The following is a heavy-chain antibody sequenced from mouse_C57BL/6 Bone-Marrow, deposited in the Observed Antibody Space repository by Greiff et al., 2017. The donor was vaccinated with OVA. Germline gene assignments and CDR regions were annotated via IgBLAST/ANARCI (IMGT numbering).Heavy chain of an antibody. J-gene: IGHJ3*01. CDR3: ARHRDYDAWFAY. V-gene: IGHV5-6*01. CDR2: ISSGGSYT. CDR1: GFTFSSYG. Sequence: DVHLVESGGDLVKPGGSLKLSCAASGFTFSSYGMSWVRQTPDKRLEWVATISSGGSYTYYPDSVKGRFTISRDNAKNTLYLQMSSLKSEDTAMYYCARHRDYDAWFAYWGQGTLVTVSA. D-gene: IGHD2-4*01.